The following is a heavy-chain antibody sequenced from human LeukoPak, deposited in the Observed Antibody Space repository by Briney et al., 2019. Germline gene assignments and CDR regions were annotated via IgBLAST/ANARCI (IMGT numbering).Heavy chain of an antibody. Sequence: GGSLRLSCAASGFIFPNARMHWVRQAPGKGLEWVGRIKNKNSGRTTNYIAPVKGRFTISRDDSRNTLYLEMDSLKTDDTAIYYRVTDGGLLPYYFTYWGQGTLVTVSS. D-gene: IGHD3-10*01. CDR3: VTDGGLLPYYFTY. CDR1: GFIFPNAR. V-gene: IGHV3-15*01. J-gene: IGHJ1*01. CDR2: IKNKNSGRTT.